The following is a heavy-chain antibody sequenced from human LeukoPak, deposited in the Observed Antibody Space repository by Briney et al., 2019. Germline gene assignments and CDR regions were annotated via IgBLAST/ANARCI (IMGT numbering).Heavy chain of an antibody. Sequence: ASVKVSCKASGYTFTSYGISWVRQAPGQGLEWMGWISAYNGNTNYAQKLQGRVTMTTDTSTSTAYMELRSLRSDDTAVYYCARVPDYGDYYYYGMDVWGQGTTATVSS. CDR3: ARVPDYGDYYYYGMDV. CDR2: ISAYNGNT. V-gene: IGHV1-18*01. J-gene: IGHJ6*02. CDR1: GYTFTSYG. D-gene: IGHD4-17*01.